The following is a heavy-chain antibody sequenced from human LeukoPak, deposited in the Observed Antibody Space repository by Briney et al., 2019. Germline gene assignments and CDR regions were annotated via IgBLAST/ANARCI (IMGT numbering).Heavy chain of an antibody. CDR2: IYPDDSRT. CDR1: GYSFTKYR. V-gene: IGHV5-51*01. J-gene: IGHJ4*02. D-gene: IGHD1-26*01. Sequence: GESLKISCAGSGYSFTKYRIGWVRQMPGKGLEWMCVIYPDDSRTYYSQSFQGQATFSADKSITTAYLQWSSLKASDTTMYYCARPLPGAHSGSYYFQFWGQGTVVTVSS. CDR3: ARPLPGAHSGSYYFQF.